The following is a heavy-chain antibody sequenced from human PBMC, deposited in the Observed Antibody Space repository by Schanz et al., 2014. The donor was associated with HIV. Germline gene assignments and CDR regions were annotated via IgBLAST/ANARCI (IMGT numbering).Heavy chain of an antibody. D-gene: IGHD3-3*01. CDR1: GGTFNGHY. CDR3: ARGTDDFPPDS. Sequence: QVQVQQRGAGLLKPSETLTLTCVVYGGTFNGHYWTWIRQPPGKGLEWIGEIYQSGGTDYSPSFKSRIPMSVDPPNNQVPLNLRSVTAADTGVYYCARGTDDFPPDSWGQGTQVIVSS. J-gene: IGHJ4*02. V-gene: IGHV4-34*02. CDR2: IYQSGGT.